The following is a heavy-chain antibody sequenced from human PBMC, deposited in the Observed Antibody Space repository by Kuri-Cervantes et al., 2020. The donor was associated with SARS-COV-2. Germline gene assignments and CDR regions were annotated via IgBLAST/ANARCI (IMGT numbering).Heavy chain of an antibody. Sequence: ESLKISCAASGFTFRNYWMTWIRQPPGKGLEWIGEINHSGSTNYNPSLKSRVTISVDTSKNQFSLKLSSVTAADTAVYYCARLLKRGGWYSQYFQHWGQGTLVTVSS. CDR3: ARLLKRGGWYSQYFQH. J-gene: IGHJ1*01. CDR2: INHSGST. V-gene: IGHV4-34*01. CDR1: GFTFRNYW. D-gene: IGHD6-19*01.